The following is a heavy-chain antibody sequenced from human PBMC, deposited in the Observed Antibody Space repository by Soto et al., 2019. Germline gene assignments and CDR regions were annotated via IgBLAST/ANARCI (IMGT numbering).Heavy chain of an antibody. CDR1: GFTFSSYE. D-gene: IGHD2-2*02. CDR2: ISSSGSTI. Sequence: GGSLRLSCAASGFTFSSYEMNWVRQAPGKGLEWVSYISSSGSTIYYADSVKGRFTISRDNAKNSLYLQMNSLRAEDTAVYYCAVGCSSTSCYSSSFDYWGQGTLVTVSS. V-gene: IGHV3-48*03. J-gene: IGHJ4*02. CDR3: AVGCSSTSCYSSSFDY.